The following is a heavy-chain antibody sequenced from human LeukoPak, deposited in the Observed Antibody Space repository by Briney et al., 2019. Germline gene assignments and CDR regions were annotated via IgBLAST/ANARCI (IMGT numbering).Heavy chain of an antibody. Sequence: ASVTVSCKASGYTFTSYAIAWGRQAPGQGLEWMGWISAYNGGTNYAQKFRGRVTMTTDTSTNTGYMELSSLRSDDTAVYSCARDQLRYYGSNNYYSDMDFWGQVTTVTVSS. V-gene: IGHV1-18*01. D-gene: IGHD3-10*01. CDR1: GYTFTSYA. CDR2: ISAYNGGT. CDR3: ARDQLRYYGSNNYYSDMDF. J-gene: IGHJ6*02.